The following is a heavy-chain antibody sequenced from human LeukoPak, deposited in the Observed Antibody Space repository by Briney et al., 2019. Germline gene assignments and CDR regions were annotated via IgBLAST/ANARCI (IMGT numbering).Heavy chain of an antibody. V-gene: IGHV5-10-1*01. J-gene: IGHJ5*02. Sequence: GESLRISCKGSGYSFTSYWITLVRQMPGKGLEWMGTIDPSDSYTNYSPSFQGHVTIPADKSISTAYLQWSSLKASDTAMYYCARDGDSSGYHNWFDPWGQGTLVTVSS. CDR3: ARDGDSSGYHNWFDP. CDR1: GYSFTSYW. D-gene: IGHD3-22*01. CDR2: IDPSDSYT.